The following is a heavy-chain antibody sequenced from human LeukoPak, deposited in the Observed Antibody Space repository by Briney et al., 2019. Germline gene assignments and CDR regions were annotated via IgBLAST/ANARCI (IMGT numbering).Heavy chain of an antibody. CDR3: VKGARTTVVTSFDF. D-gene: IGHD4-23*01. V-gene: IGHV3-64D*06. J-gene: IGHJ4*02. CDR1: GFTFSSYA. CDR2: ISSNGGST. Sequence: GSLRLSCSASGFTFSSYALHWVRQAPGKGLEYVSAISSNGGSTYYADSVKGRFTISTGNSKNTLYLQMSSLRAEDTAVYYCVKGARTTVVTSFDFWGQGTLVTVSS.